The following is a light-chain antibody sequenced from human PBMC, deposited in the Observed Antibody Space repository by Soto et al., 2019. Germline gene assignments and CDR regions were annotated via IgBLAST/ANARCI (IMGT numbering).Light chain of an antibody. Sequence: EIVLTQSPATLSLSPGERATLSCRASQSVSSYLAWYQQKPVQPPSLLIYDASNRATGIPARFSGSGSGTDFTLTITSLEPEDFAVYYCQQRSNWLTFGGGTKVDIK. V-gene: IGKV3-11*01. J-gene: IGKJ4*01. CDR2: DAS. CDR3: QQRSNWLT. CDR1: QSVSSY.